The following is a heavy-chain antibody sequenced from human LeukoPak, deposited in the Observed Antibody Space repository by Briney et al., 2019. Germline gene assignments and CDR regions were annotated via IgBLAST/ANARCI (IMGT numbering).Heavy chain of an antibody. V-gene: IGHV3-11*01. CDR1: GFTFSDYY. J-gene: IGHJ4*02. CDR2: ISSSSDTI. Sequence: GGSLRLSCAASGFTFSDYYMSWIRQAPGKGLEWVSYISSSSDTIYYADSVKGRLTISRDNAKNSLYLQMNSLRAEDTAVYYRAKDRGGTFDYWGQGTLVTVSS. CDR3: AKDRGGTFDY. D-gene: IGHD3-10*01.